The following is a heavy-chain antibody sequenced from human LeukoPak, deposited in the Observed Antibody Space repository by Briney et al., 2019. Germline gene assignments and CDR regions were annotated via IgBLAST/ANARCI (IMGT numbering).Heavy chain of an antibody. CDR3: AKTFGIVVVPAAIMD. Sequence: PGGSLRLSCAASGFTFSSYAMSWVRQAPGKGLEWVSAISGSGGSTYYADSVKGRFTISRDNSKNTLYLQMNSLRAEDTAVYYCAKTFGIVVVPAAIMDWGQGTLVTVSS. CDR1: GFTFSSYA. V-gene: IGHV3-23*01. D-gene: IGHD2-2*02. J-gene: IGHJ4*02. CDR2: ISGSGGST.